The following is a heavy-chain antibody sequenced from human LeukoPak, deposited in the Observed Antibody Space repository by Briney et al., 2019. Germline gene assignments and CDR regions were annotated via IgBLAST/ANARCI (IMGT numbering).Heavy chain of an antibody. V-gene: IGHV1-2*02. J-gene: IGHJ4*02. CDR2: INPHSGGT. CDR1: GYTFIGYY. CDR3: AREGVIGDGYNFFDY. D-gene: IGHD5-24*01. Sequence: ASVTVSFKASGYTFIGYYMHWVRQAPGQGLEWMGWINPHSGGTNSEQNFQGRVTMSRDTSISTVYMELSRLRSDDTALYYCAREGVIGDGYNFFDYWGQGTLVTVSS.